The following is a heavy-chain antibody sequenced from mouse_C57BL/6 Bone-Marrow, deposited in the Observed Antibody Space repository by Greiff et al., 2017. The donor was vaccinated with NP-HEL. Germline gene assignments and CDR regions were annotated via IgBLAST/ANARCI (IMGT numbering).Heavy chain of an antibody. CDR2: IDPSDSET. V-gene: IGHV1-52*01. Sequence: QVQLKQPGAELVRPGSSVKLSCKASGYTFTSYWMHWVKQRPIQGLEWIGNIDPSDSETHYNQKFKDKATLTVDKSSSTAYMQLSSLTSEDSEVYYCARNYYGSSFWYFDVWGTGTTVTVSS. J-gene: IGHJ1*03. CDR3: ARNYYGSSFWYFDV. CDR1: GYTFTSYW. D-gene: IGHD1-1*01.